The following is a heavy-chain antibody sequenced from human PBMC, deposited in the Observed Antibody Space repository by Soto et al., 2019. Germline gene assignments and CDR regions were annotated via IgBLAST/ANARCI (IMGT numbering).Heavy chain of an antibody. CDR1: GYTLTELS. D-gene: IGHD6-13*01. Sequence: ASVKVSCKVSGYTLTELSMHWVRQAPGKGLEWMGGFDPEDGETIYAQKFQGRVTMTEDTSTDTAYMELSSLRSESTAVYYWATLRYSSSRDAFDIWGQGTMVTVSS. CDR3: ATLRYSSSRDAFDI. CDR2: FDPEDGET. J-gene: IGHJ3*02. V-gene: IGHV1-24*01.